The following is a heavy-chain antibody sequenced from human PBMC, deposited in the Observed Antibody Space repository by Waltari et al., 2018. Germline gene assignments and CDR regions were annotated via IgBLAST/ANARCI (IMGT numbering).Heavy chain of an antibody. J-gene: IGHJ3*01. CDR1: GYPFTDYY. V-gene: IGHV1-69-2*01. CDR2: VDPEDGET. CDR3: ATALGDSSSASRPFDF. D-gene: IGHD6-19*01. Sequence: EVPLLQSGAELKEPGTTVSISCTVSGYPFTDYYLPWVQQAPGKGLRWMGLVDPEDGETIYADNFQGRVTISADTSTDTAFMELSSLRSEDTAVFYCATALGDSSSASRPFDFWGQGTMITVSS.